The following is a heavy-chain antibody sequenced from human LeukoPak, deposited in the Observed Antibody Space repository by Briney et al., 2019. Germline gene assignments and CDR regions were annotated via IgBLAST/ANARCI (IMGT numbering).Heavy chain of an antibody. J-gene: IGHJ6*04. Sequence: PGGSLRLSCAASGFTFSNYAMTWVRQAPGKGLEWVSAISTSGVSGYYVDSVKGRFTISRDNSKNTLYLQMNSLRAEDTAVYYCAKRPLWSGFYYYGSGSYFPGVDVWGKGTTVTVSS. CDR3: AKRPLWSGFYYYGSGSYFPGVDV. D-gene: IGHD3-10*01. CDR1: GFTFSNYA. V-gene: IGHV3-23*01. CDR2: ISTSGVSG.